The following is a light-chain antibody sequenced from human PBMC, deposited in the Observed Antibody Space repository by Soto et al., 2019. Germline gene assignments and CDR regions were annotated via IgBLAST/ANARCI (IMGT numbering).Light chain of an antibody. CDR2: EVT. Sequence: QSALTQPASVSGSPGQSISISCTGTSSDVGGYNYVSWYQQHPGKAPKLIIYEVTNRPPGVSNRFSGSKSGNTAFLTISGLQAEDEADYYCISYRSGTTLVFGGGTKVTVL. CDR1: SSDVGGYNY. V-gene: IGLV2-14*01. J-gene: IGLJ3*02. CDR3: ISYRSGTTLV.